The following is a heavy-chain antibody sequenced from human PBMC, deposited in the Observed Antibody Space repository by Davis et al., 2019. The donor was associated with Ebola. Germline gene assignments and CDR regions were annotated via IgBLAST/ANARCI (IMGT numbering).Heavy chain of an antibody. Sequence: LSLTCAASGITFSRSAVHWVRPASGKGLQWVGRFRSKANSFATEFAASVKGRFTISRDDSKNTAYLQMNSLKTEDTAVYSCSRHSPFRFLDYWGQGTLVTVSS. CDR2: FRSKANSFAT. J-gene: IGHJ4*02. CDR3: SRHSPFRFLDY. CDR1: GITFSRSA. D-gene: IGHD3-3*01. V-gene: IGHV3-73*01.